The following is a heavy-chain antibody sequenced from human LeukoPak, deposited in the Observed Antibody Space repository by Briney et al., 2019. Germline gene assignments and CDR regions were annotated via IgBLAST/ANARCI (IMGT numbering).Heavy chain of an antibody. D-gene: IGHD3-16*01. Sequence: ASVKVSCKASGYTFTSYYMHWVRQAPGQGLEWMGWINPNSGDTNYAQKFQGRITMTRDTSISTAYMELSGLRSDDTAVYYCARRAGGGNDYWGQGTLVTVSS. V-gene: IGHV1-2*02. CDR3: ARRAGGGNDY. CDR2: INPNSGDT. J-gene: IGHJ4*02. CDR1: GYTFTSYY.